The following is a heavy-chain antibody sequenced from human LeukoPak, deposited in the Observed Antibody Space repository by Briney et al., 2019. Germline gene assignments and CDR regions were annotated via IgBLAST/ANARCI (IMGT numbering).Heavy chain of an antibody. Sequence: GGSLRLSCAASGFTFSSYAMSWVRQAPGKGLEWVSAISGSGGSTYYADSVKGRFTISRDNSKNTLYLQMNSLRAEDTAVYYCAKPLGYCTNGVCSDAFDIWGQGTMVTVSS. CDR1: GFTFSSYA. V-gene: IGHV3-23*01. CDR2: ISGSGGST. CDR3: AKPLGYCTNGVCSDAFDI. D-gene: IGHD2-8*01. J-gene: IGHJ3*02.